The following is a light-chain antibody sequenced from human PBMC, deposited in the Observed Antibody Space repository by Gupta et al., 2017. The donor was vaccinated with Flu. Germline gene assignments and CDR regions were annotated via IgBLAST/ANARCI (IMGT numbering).Light chain of an antibody. V-gene: IGKV3-20*01. CDR2: GAP. CDR3: HEYVSSSPS. Sequence: VLTQFPATLPLSPGDTATLSCRASHTVSTSYLVWYQQKPGQAPRLLIHGAPTRATGVPDRFSGSGPDTDFTLTISGLEPEDFAVYYCHEYVSSSPSFGGGTRVE. CDR1: HTVSTSY. J-gene: IGKJ4*01.